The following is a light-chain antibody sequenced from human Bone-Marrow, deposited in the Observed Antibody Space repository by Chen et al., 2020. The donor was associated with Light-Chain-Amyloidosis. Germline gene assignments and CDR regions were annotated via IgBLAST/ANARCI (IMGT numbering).Light chain of an antibody. CDR2: DTS. Sequence: QSVLTQPPSVSAAPGQKVTISCPGNSSNIGNSYVSWYQQLPGTAPKLLIYDTSNRPSGTPDRFSGSKSGTSATLGITGLQTGDEADYYCESRDSSLHWVFGGGTKLTVL. J-gene: IGLJ3*02. CDR3: ESRDSSLHWV. CDR1: SSNIGNSY. V-gene: IGLV1-51*01.